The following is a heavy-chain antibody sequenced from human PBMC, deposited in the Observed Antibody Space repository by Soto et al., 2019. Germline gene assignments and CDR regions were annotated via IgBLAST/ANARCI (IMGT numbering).Heavy chain of an antibody. V-gene: IGHV4-31*03. CDR2: IYYSGST. CDR3: ARVNTVTTYAGWYAPPY. Sequence: SSCSPSLGCTVSGGSICSGGYYWSWIRQHPGKGLEWIGYIYYSGSTYYNPSLKSRVTISVDTSKNQFSLKLSSVTAADTAVYYCARVNTVTTYAGWYAPPYWGQGTLVTVSS. CDR1: GGSICSGGYY. D-gene: IGHD4-17*01. J-gene: IGHJ4*02.